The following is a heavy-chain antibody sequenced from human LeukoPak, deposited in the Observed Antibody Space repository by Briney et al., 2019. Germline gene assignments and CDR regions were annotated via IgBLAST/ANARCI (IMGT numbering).Heavy chain of an antibody. V-gene: IGHV3-7*05. J-gene: IGHJ4*02. CDR2: IKQDGSEK. CDR1: GFTFSSYW. Sequence: GGSLRLSCAASGFTFSSYWMSWVRQAPGKGLEWVANIKQDGSEKYYVDSVKGRFTISRDNAKNSLYLQMNSLRAEDTAVYYCARDRDTMVRGVNYYFDYWGQGTLVTVSS. CDR3: ARDRDTMVRGVNYYFDY. D-gene: IGHD3-10*01.